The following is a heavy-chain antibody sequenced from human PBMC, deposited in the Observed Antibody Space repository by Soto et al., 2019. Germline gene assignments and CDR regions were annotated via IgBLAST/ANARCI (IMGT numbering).Heavy chain of an antibody. CDR2: ISYDGSNK. CDR1: GFTFSSYG. Sequence: QVQLVESGGGVVQPGRSLRLSCAASGFTFSSYGMHWVRQAPGKGLEWVAVISYDGSNKYYADSVKGRFTISRDNSKNTLYLQMNSLRAEDTAVYYCAKDLLRPGRAYGMDVWGQGTTDTVSS. CDR3: AKDLLRPGRAYGMDV. J-gene: IGHJ6*02. V-gene: IGHV3-30*18.